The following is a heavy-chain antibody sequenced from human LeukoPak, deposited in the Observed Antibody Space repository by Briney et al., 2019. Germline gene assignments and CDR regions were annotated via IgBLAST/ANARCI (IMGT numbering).Heavy chain of an antibody. V-gene: IGHV3-9*01. CDR2: ISWNSGSI. CDR3: AKGGLLLTRDGVDI. Sequence: PGGSLRLSCAASGFSFDDYAMPWVRQAPGKGLEWVSGISWNSGSIGYADSVKGRVTISGDNAKSFLYLQMNSLRAEDTALYYCAKGGLLLTRDGVDIWGQGTMVTVSP. J-gene: IGHJ3*02. D-gene: IGHD3-22*01. CDR1: GFSFDDYA.